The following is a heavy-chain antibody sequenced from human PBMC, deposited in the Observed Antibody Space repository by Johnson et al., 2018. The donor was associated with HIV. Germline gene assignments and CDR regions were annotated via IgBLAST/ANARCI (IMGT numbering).Heavy chain of an antibody. CDR2: IKQDGSEK. J-gene: IGHJ3*01. Sequence: VQLVESGGGLVQPGGSLRLSCAASGFTFSSYWMSWVRQAPGKGLEWVANIKQDGSEKYYVDSVKGRFTMSRDHSKNSLYLQMNSLRAEDTALYYCARGGLGYQNIHDPFDVWGQGTMVTVSS. CDR1: GFTFSSYW. CDR3: ARGGLGYQNIHDPFDV. V-gene: IGHV3-7*05. D-gene: IGHD3-16*02.